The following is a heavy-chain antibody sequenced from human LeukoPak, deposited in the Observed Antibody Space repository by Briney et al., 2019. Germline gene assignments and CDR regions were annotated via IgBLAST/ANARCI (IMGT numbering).Heavy chain of an antibody. CDR2: INHSGST. Sequence: SETLSLTCAVYGGSFSGYYWSWIRQPPGKGLEWIGEINHSGSTNYNPSLKSRVTISVDTSNNQFSLKLSSVTAADTAVYYCARVVAATLDYWGQGTLVTVSS. V-gene: IGHV4-34*01. CDR1: GGSFSGYY. J-gene: IGHJ4*02. D-gene: IGHD2-15*01. CDR3: ARVVAATLDY.